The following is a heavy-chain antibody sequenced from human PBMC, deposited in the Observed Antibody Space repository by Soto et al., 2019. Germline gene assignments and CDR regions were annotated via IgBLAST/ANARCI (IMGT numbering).Heavy chain of an antibody. Sequence: EVQLVESGGGLVQPGGSLRISCAVSGFSIRRYWMSWVRQAPGKGLEWVASIKEDGSEIYYVESVRGRFTISRDSAENALHLLMNSLSAEDTGVYFCARDVGFDYVNWGQGTLVTVS. D-gene: IGHD3-16*01. CDR2: IKEDGSEI. V-gene: IGHV3-7*01. CDR3: ARDVGFDYVN. J-gene: IGHJ4*02. CDR1: GFSIRRYW.